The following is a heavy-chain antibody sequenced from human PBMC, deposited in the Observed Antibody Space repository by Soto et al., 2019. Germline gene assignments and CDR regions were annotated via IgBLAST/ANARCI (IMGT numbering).Heavy chain of an antibody. J-gene: IGHJ4*02. CDR1: GGSISSYY. Sequence: SETLSLTCTVSGGSISSYYWSWIRQPPGKGLEWIGYIYYSGSTNCNPSLKSRVTISVDTSKNQFSLKLSSVTAADTAVYYYARSWASTNDYWGQGTLVTVSS. V-gene: IGHV4-59*01. CDR3: ARSWASTNDY. D-gene: IGHD1-26*01. CDR2: IYYSGST.